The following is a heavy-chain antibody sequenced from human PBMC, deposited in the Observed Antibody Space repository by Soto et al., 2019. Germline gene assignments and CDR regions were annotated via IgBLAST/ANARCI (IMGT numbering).Heavy chain of an antibody. CDR1: GGSLSGYY. CDR3: ARLAEENAVLGPAPIGLDY. CDR2: INPNGDT. V-gene: IGHV4-34*02. J-gene: IGHJ4*02. D-gene: IGHD2-2*02. Sequence: QVQLQQWGAGLLKPSETLSLTCTVFGGSLSGYYWTWIRQSPGKGLEWIGEINPNGDTNYSPSLKSRVTMSVDTSKTQFSLKWHSVTAADTAVYYCARLAEENAVLGPAPIGLDYWGQGTLVTVSS.